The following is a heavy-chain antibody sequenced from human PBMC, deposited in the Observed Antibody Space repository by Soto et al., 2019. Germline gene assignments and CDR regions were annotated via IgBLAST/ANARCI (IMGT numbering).Heavy chain of an antibody. CDR3: AKSKGAYYYDSSGYYVY. CDR2: ISGSGGST. CDR1: GFTFSSYA. V-gene: IGHV3-23*01. Sequence: GGSLRLSCAASGFTFSSYAMSWVRQAPGKGLEWVSAISGSGGSTYYADSVKGRFTISRDNSKNTLYLQMNSLRAEDTAVYYCAKSKGAYYYDSSGYYVYWGQGTLVTVSS. D-gene: IGHD3-22*01. J-gene: IGHJ4*02.